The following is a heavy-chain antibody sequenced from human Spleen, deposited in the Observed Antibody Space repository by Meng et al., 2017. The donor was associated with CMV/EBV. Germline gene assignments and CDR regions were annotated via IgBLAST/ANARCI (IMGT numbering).Heavy chain of an antibody. Sequence: GESLKISCAASGFTVSSNYMSWVRQAPGKGLEWVSVIYSGGSTYYADSVKGRFTIPRDNSKNTLYLQMNSLRAEDTAVYYCARDETRGMDVWGQGTTVTVSS. CDR2: IYSGGST. J-gene: IGHJ6*02. CDR3: ARDETRGMDV. V-gene: IGHV3-66*02. CDR1: GFTVSSNY.